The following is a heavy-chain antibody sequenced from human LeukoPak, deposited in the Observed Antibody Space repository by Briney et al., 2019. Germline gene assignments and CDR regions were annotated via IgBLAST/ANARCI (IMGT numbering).Heavy chain of an antibody. CDR3: AREHYFYHMDG. V-gene: IGHV3-7*01. CDR1: GFTFSSQW. CDR2: VNQGGTEK. Sequence: GGSLRLSCAASGFTFSSQWMGWVRQAPGKGLEWVANVNQGGTEKFYVDSVKGRFTISRDNAENSLYLQMNSLRVKDTAVYYCAREHYFYHMDGWAKGPRSPSP. J-gene: IGHJ6*03.